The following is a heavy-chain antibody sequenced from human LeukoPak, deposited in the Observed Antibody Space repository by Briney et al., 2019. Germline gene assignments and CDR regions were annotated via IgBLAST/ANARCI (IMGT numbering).Heavy chain of an antibody. D-gene: IGHD3-3*01. CDR1: GYTFTGYY. CDR2: INPNSGGT. V-gene: IGHV1-2*06. CDR3: ARAFNYDFWSGYKENWFDP. J-gene: IGHJ5*02. Sequence: ASVKVSCKASGYTFTGYYMHWVRQAPGQGLEWMGRINPNSGGTNYAQKFQGRVTMTRGTSISTAYMELSRLRSDDTAVYYCARAFNYDFWSGYKENWFDPWGQGTLVTVSS.